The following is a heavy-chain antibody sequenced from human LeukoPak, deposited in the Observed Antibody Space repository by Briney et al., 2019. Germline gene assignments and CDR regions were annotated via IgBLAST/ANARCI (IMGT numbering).Heavy chain of an antibody. J-gene: IGHJ6*02. V-gene: IGHV3-23*01. CDR1: GFTFSSYA. D-gene: IGHD6-13*01. CDR2: ISGSGGDT. CDR3: ARDGSSYYYYYGMDV. Sequence: GGSLRLSCAASGFTFSSYAMSWVRQAPGKGLEWVSAISGSGGDTYYADSVKGRFTISRDNAKNSLYLQMNSLRAEDTAVYYCARDGSSYYYYYGMDVWGQGTTVTVSS.